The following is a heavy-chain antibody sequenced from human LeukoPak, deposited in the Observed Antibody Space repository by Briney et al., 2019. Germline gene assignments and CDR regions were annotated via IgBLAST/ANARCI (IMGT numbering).Heavy chain of an antibody. CDR1: GGSISSGGYY. J-gene: IGHJ4*02. Sequence: SETLSLTCTVSGGSISSGGYYWSWIRQHPGKGLEWIGYIYYSGSTYYNPSLKSRVTISVDTSKNQFSLKLSSVTAADTAVYYCARDGGGAGGWWLFDYWGQGTLVTVSS. D-gene: IGHD2-15*01. V-gene: IGHV4-31*03. CDR2: IYYSGST. CDR3: ARDGGGAGGWWLFDY.